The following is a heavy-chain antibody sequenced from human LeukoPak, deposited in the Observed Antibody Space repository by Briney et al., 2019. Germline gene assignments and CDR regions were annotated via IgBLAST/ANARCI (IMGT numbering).Heavy chain of an antibody. CDR1: GGSISGYY. Sequence: PSETLSLTCTVSGGSISGYYWSWIRRTPGKGPEWIGYIYDSGNNRYNPSLTSRVTMSVDTSKNQISLELNSVTAADTAVYYCARYYCSSGTCFHFQYWGQGTLVTVSS. CDR3: ARYYCSSGTCFHFQY. D-gene: IGHD2-15*01. CDR2: IYDSGNN. V-gene: IGHV4-59*01. J-gene: IGHJ1*01.